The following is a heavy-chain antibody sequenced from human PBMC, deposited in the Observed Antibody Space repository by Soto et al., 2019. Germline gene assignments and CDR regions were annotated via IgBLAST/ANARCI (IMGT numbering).Heavy chain of an antibody. V-gene: IGHV3-23*01. Sequence: EVQLLESGGGLVQPGGSLRLSCAVSGFTFSSYAVSWVRQAPGKGLQWVSAISGIGDSTYYADSVKGRFTISRDNSKNTLYLQMNSLRAEDTAVYYCAKGSPSRVTTIDYWGQGTLVTVSS. CDR2: ISGIGDST. CDR3: AKGSPSRVTTIDY. CDR1: GFTFSSYA. J-gene: IGHJ4*02. D-gene: IGHD4-17*01.